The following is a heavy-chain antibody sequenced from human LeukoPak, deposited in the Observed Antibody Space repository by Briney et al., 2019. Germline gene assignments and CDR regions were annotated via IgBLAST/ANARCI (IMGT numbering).Heavy chain of an antibody. D-gene: IGHD6-6*01. Sequence: ESGPTLVKPTQTLTLTCTFSEFSLSTSGMRVSWIRQPPGKALEWLARIDWDDDKFYSTSLKTRLTISKDTSKNQVVLTMTNMDPVDTAIYYCARRTSSSFYFDYWGQGTLVTVSS. CDR2: IDWDDDK. CDR3: ARRTSSSFYFDY. J-gene: IGHJ4*02. CDR1: EFSLSTSGMR. V-gene: IGHV2-70*04.